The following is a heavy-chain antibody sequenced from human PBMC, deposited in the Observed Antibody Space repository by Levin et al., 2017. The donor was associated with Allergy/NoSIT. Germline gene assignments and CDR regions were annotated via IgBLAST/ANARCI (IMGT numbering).Heavy chain of an antibody. CDR3: ATIPPTGTLRSFDY. CDR1: GGSISSSSYY. Sequence: SQTLSLTCTVSGGSISSSSYYWGWIRQPPGKGLEWIGSIYYSGSTYYNPSLKSRVTISVDTSKNQFSLKLSSVTAADTAVYYCATIPPTGTLRSFDYWGQGTLVTVSS. J-gene: IGHJ4*02. V-gene: IGHV4-39*01. CDR2: IYYSGST. D-gene: IGHD1-1*01.